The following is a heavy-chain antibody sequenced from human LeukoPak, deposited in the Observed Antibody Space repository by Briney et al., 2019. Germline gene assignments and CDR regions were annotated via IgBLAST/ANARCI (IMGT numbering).Heavy chain of an antibody. Sequence: ASVKVSCKASGYTFTGYYMHWVRQAPGQGLEWMGWINPNSGDTNYAQKFQGRVTMTRDTSISTAYTELSRLRSDDTAVYYCARGSTIAAREFDYWGQGTLVTVSS. J-gene: IGHJ4*02. CDR1: GYTFTGYY. V-gene: IGHV1-2*02. CDR3: ARGSTIAAREFDY. D-gene: IGHD6-6*01. CDR2: INPNSGDT.